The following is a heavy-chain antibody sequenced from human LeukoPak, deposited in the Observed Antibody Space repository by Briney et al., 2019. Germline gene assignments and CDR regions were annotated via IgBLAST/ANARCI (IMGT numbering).Heavy chain of an antibody. Sequence: ASVKVSCKASGYTFTSYYMHWVRQAPGQGLEWMGIINPSGGSTSYAQKFQGRVTMTRDTSTSTVYMELSSLRSGDTAVYYCAKGGAYQLLWKPRRNWFDPWGQGTLVTVSS. CDR3: AKGGAYQLLWKPRRNWFDP. CDR2: INPSGGST. D-gene: IGHD2-2*01. V-gene: IGHV1-46*01. J-gene: IGHJ5*02. CDR1: GYTFTSYY.